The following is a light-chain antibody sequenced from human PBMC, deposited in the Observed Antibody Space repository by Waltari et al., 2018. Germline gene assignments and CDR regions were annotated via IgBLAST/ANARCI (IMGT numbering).Light chain of an antibody. Sequence: QSALTQPPSASGSPGQSVTISCTGTSSDVGGYNFVSWYQQHPGKAPKLMIYEVTKRPSGVPDRFSGSNSVNTASLTVSGLQAEDEADYYCSSYAGSNIVVFGGGTKLTVL. V-gene: IGLV2-8*01. CDR3: SSYAGSNIVV. CDR2: EVT. J-gene: IGLJ2*01. CDR1: SSDVGGYNF.